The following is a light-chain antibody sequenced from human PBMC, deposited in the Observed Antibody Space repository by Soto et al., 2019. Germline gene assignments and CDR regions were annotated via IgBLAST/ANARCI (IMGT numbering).Light chain of an antibody. CDR3: QQYISWPIT. V-gene: IGKV3-15*01. J-gene: IGKJ4*01. CDR2: AAS. Sequence: EIVMTQSPATLSVSPGERVTLSCRASQTVASLLAWYQQKPGKSPRLLIYAASTRATGGPARFPGSGSGKEFSLTISILQSEDVAIYFCQQYISWPITFGGGTKVEI. CDR1: QTVASL.